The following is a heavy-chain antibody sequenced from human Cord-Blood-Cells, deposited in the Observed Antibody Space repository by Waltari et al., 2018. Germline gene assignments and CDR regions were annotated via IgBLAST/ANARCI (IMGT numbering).Heavy chain of an antibody. CDR3: ARDYYGSGSYFYYYYYYGMDV. Sequence: EVQLVQSGAEVKKPGESLKSSCKGSGYSFTSYWIGWVRQMHGKGLAWMGIIYPGDSDTRYSPSFQGQVTISADKSISTAYLQWSSLKASDTAMYYCARDYYGSGSYFYYYYYYGMDVWGQGTTVTVSS. J-gene: IGHJ6*02. CDR1: GYSFTSYW. V-gene: IGHV5-51*01. CDR2: IYPGDSDT. D-gene: IGHD3-10*01.